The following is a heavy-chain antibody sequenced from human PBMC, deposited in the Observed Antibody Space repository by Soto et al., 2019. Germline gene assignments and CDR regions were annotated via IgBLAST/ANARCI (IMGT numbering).Heavy chain of an antibody. CDR2: INSDGRTT. J-gene: IGHJ4*02. V-gene: IGHV3-74*01. CDR3: ARGRPFDY. CDR1: GFLFSSYW. Sequence: EVQLVESGGGLVQPGGSLRLSCAASGFLFSSYWMHWVCQAPGRGLVWVSRINSDGRTTDYADSVKGRFTLSRDHAQNTRCLQMNSLRAEDTAADFCARGRPFDYWGQGTLVTVSS.